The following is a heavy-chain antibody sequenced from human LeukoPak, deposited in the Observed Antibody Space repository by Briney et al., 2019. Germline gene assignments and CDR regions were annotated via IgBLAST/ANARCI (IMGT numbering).Heavy chain of an antibody. V-gene: IGHV4-34*01. J-gene: IGHJ3*02. Sequence: SETLSLTCAVYGGSFSGYYWSWIRQPPGKGLEWIGEINHSGSTNYNPSLKSRVTISVDTSKNQFTLKLSSVTAADTAVYYCARDVYCSSTSCFQPRPRYAARLGAFDIWGQGTMVTVSS. CDR3: ARDVYCSSTSCFQPRPRYAARLGAFDI. CDR1: GGSFSGYY. CDR2: INHSGST. D-gene: IGHD2-2*01.